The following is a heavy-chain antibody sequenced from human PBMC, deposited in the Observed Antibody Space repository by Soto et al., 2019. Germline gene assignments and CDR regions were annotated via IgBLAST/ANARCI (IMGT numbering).Heavy chain of an antibody. V-gene: IGHV3-23*01. D-gene: IGHD2-2*01. Sequence: GGSLRLSCAASGFTFSSYSISWVRQAPGKGLEWVSAISGSGGSTSYADSVKGRFTISRDNAKNTLYLQMNSLRAEDTAVYYCASTLGYCSSTSCYPFDYWGQGTLVTVSS. CDR3: ASTLGYCSSTSCYPFDY. CDR1: GFTFSSYS. J-gene: IGHJ4*02. CDR2: ISGSGGST.